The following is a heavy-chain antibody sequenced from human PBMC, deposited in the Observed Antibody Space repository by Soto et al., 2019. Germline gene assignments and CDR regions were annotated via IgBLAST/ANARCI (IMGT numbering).Heavy chain of an antibody. Sequence: PSETLSLTCTVSGGSISSSNYYWVWIRQHPGKGLERIGYIYYSGSTYYNPSLKSRVTISVDTSKSQFSLKLSSVTAADTAVYYCARDFTDSSGPTLGMGVWGQGTTVTVS. CDR3: ARDFTDSSGPTLGMGV. CDR2: IYYSGST. CDR1: GGSISSSNYY. J-gene: IGHJ6*02. V-gene: IGHV4-31*03. D-gene: IGHD6-19*01.